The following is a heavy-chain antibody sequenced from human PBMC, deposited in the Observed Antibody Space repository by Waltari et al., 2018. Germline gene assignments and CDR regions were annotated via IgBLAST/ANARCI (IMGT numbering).Heavy chain of an antibody. CDR1: GFRFSKYA. Sequence: EVQLVESGGGLVQPGGSLKLSCGVSGFRFSKYAMSWVRQAPGKGLDWVSGISGAGENSYYADSVKGRFTISRDNSKNILFLQMNSLRAEDTAVYYCAKDQGYAGKDGDLRHWGQGSLVSVSS. CDR2: ISGAGENS. J-gene: IGHJ1*01. V-gene: IGHV3-23*04. D-gene: IGHD2-2*01. CDR3: AKDQGYAGKDGDLRH.